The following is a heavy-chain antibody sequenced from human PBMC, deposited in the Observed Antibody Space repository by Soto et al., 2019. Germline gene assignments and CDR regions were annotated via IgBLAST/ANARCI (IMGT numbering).Heavy chain of an antibody. D-gene: IGHD2-21*02. Sequence: SLRLSCAASGFTFDDYAMHWVRQAPGKGLEWVSGISWNSGSIGFADSVKGRFTISRDNAKNSLFLQMNSLRAEDTALYYCAKVAATVVTRGDLDYWGQGTLVTVSS. J-gene: IGHJ4*02. CDR1: GFTFDDYA. CDR3: AKVAATVVTRGDLDY. CDR2: ISWNSGSI. V-gene: IGHV3-9*01.